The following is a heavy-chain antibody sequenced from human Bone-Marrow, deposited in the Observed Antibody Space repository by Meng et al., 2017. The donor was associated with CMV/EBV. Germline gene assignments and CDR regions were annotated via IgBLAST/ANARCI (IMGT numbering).Heavy chain of an antibody. CDR1: GFTFDDYA. CDR2: ISWNSGSI. Sequence: GGSLRLSCAASGFTFDDYAMHWVRQAPGKGLEWVLGISWNSGSIGYADSVKGRFTISRDNAKNSLYLQMNSLRAEDTAVYYCAREVAAAGDYWGQGTLVTVSS. V-gene: IGHV3-9*01. D-gene: IGHD6-13*01. CDR3: AREVAAAGDY. J-gene: IGHJ4*02.